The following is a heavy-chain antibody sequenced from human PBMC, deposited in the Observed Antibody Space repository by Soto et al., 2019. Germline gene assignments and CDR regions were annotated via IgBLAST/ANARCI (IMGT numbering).Heavy chain of an antibody. CDR2: ISTDNGNT. CDR3: ARGATVPGYYDYYMAV. Sequence: ASVKVSCKAAGYSFTSFGISWVRQAPGHGLEWMAWISTDNGNTNFAQKFQGRATMTTDPSTSTAHLELRNLRSDDTAIYYCARGATVPGYYDYYMAVWGKGTTVTVSS. J-gene: IGHJ6*03. V-gene: IGHV1-18*01. D-gene: IGHD1-26*01. CDR1: GYSFTSFG.